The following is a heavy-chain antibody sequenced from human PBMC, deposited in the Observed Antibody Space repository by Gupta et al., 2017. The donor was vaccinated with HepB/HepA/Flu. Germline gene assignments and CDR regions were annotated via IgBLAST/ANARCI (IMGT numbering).Heavy chain of an antibody. D-gene: IGHD1-26*01. V-gene: IGHV1-24*01. CDR3: ATDSHTLNIVGPQRGWFDP. Sequence: QVQLVQSGAEVKKPGASVKVSCKVSGYTLTELSMHWVRQAPGKGLEWMGGFDPEDGETIYAQKFQGRVTMTEDTSTDTAYMELSSLRSEDTAVYYCATDSHTLNIVGPQRGWFDPWGQGTLVTVSS. CDR2: FDPEDGET. CDR1: GYTLTELS. J-gene: IGHJ5*02.